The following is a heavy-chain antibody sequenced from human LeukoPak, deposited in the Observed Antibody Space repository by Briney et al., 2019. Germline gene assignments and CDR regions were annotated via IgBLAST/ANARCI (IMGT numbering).Heavy chain of an antibody. Sequence: ASVKVSCKASGYTFTSYGISWVRQAPGQGLEWMGWISAYNGNTNYAQKLQGRVTMTTDTSTSTAYMELRSLRSDDTAVYYCARGSRKYQLLAWFDPWGQGTLVTVSS. J-gene: IGHJ5*02. CDR2: ISAYNGNT. CDR1: GYTFTSYG. V-gene: IGHV1-18*01. CDR3: ARGSRKYQLLAWFDP. D-gene: IGHD2-2*01.